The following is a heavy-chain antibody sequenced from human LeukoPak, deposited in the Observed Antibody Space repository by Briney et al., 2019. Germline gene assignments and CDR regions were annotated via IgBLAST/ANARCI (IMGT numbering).Heavy chain of an antibody. CDR1: GYTFTSYG. V-gene: IGHV1-18*01. J-gene: IGHJ6*02. CDR3: ARDLGIAAAGTYYYYGMDV. Sequence: ASVKVSCKASGYTFTSYGISWVRQAPGRGLEWMGWISAYNGNTNYAQKLQDRVTMTTDTSTSTAYMELRSLRSNDTAVYYCARDLGIAAAGTYYYYGMDVWGQGTTVTVSS. D-gene: IGHD6-13*01. CDR2: ISAYNGNT.